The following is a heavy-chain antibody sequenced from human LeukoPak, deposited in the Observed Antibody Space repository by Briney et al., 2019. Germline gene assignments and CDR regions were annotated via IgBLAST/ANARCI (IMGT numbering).Heavy chain of an antibody. CDR1: GGSISSTSYY. Sequence: SETLSLTCTLSGGSISSTSYYWGWIRQPPGKGLEWIGSFYFDGSTYYNPSLKSRVTISVDTSKNQFSLKLNSVTAADTAVYYCARRQWLVDWSYFDNWGQGTLVTVSS. D-gene: IGHD6-19*01. CDR2: FYFDGST. J-gene: IGHJ4*02. V-gene: IGHV4-39*01. CDR3: ARRQWLVDWSYFDN.